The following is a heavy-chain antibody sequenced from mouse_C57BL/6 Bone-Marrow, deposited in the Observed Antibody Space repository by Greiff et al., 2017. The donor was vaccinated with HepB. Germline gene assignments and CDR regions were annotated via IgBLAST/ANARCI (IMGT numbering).Heavy chain of an antibody. CDR3: SLLAAY. Sequence: QVQLQQPGAELVKPGASVKLSCKASGYTFTSYWMQWVKQRPGQGLEWIGEIDPSDSYTNYNQKFKGKATLTVDTSSSTAYMELSSLTNEDSAVYYCSLLAAYWGQGTLVTVSA. CDR2: IDPSDSYT. J-gene: IGHJ3*01. V-gene: IGHV1-50*01. CDR1: GYTFTSYW.